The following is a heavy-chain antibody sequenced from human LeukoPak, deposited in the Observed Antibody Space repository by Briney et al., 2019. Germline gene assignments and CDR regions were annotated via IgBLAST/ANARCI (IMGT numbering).Heavy chain of an antibody. J-gene: IGHJ4*02. CDR3: ARVPGYGSSGYFDY. V-gene: IGHV3-30*04. CDR1: GFTFSSYA. CDR2: ISYDGSNK. Sequence: GGSLRLSCAASGFTFSSYAMHWVRQAPGKGLEWVAVISYDGSNKYYTDSVKGRFTISRDNSKNTLYLQMNSLRAEDTAVYYCARVPGYGSSGYFDYWGQGTLVTVSS. D-gene: IGHD3-22*01.